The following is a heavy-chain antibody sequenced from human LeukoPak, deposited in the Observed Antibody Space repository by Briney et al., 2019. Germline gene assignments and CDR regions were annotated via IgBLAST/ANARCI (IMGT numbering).Heavy chain of an antibody. CDR1: GFTFDDYA. D-gene: IGHD4-17*01. Sequence: PGRSLRLSCAASGFTFDDYAMHWVRQAPGKGLEWVSGISWNSGSIGYADSVKGRFTISRDNAKNSLYLQMNSLRAEDTALYYCAKEAQEPTGDYWGQGTLVTVSS. V-gene: IGHV3-9*01. J-gene: IGHJ4*02. CDR2: ISWNSGSI. CDR3: AKEAQEPTGDY.